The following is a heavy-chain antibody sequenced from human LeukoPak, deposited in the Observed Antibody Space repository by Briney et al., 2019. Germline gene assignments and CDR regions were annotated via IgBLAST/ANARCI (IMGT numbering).Heavy chain of an antibody. CDR1: GYTFTSYD. CDR2: MNPNSGNT. CDR3: ARDNSVGDYAWWFDP. J-gene: IGHJ5*02. Sequence: ASVKVSCKASGYTFTSYDINWVRQATGQGLEWMGWMNPNSGNTGYAQKFQGRVTITRNTPISTAYMELSSLRSEDTAVYYCARDNSVGDYAWWFDPWGQGTLVTVSS. D-gene: IGHD1-26*01. V-gene: IGHV1-8*03.